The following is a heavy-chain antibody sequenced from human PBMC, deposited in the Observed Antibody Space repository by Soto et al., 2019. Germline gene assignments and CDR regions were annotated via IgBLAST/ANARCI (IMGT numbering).Heavy chain of an antibody. V-gene: IGHV3-48*02. CDR2: ISSSSSTI. D-gene: IGHD6-6*01. Sequence: WGSLRLSCAASGFTFSSYSMNWVRQAPWKWLEWVSYISSSSSTIYYADSVKGRFTISRDNAKNSLYLQMNSLRDEDTAVYYCARGERLVLFSVFPAPGGVEGKYWGQGTLVTVSS. J-gene: IGHJ4*02. CDR1: GFTFSSYS. CDR3: ARGERLVLFSVFPAPGGVEGKY.